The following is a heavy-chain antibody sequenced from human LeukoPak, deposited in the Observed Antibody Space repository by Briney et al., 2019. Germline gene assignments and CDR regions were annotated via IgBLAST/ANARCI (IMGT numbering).Heavy chain of an antibody. CDR2: ISISGRTT. D-gene: IGHD1-1*01. J-gene: IGHJ5*02. CDR1: GFTFSSYA. Sequence: GGSLRLSCAASGFTFSSYAMSGVRQAPGKGLQWVSYISISGRTTYHADSVKGRFTISRDNARNSLYLQMNSLTAEDTAVYYCAKVGYGDWFDPWGQGTLVTVSS. V-gene: IGHV3-48*03. CDR3: AKVGYGDWFDP.